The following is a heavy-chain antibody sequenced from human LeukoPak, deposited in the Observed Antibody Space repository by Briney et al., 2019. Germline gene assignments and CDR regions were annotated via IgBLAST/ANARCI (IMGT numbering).Heavy chain of an antibody. CDR2: MNPNSGNT. CDR1: GYTFTTYD. CDR3: AGIAAPGNRRLNF. Sequence: ASVKVSCKASGYTFTTYDINWVRQAAGQGLEWMGWMNPNSGNTGNAQKFQGRVTMTRNTSISTAYMELTSLTSEDTAVYFCAGIAAPGNRRLNFWGQGTLVTVSS. D-gene: IGHD6-13*01. J-gene: IGHJ4*02. V-gene: IGHV1-8*01.